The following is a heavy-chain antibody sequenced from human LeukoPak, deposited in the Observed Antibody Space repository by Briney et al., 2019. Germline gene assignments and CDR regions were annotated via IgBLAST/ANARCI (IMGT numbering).Heavy chain of an antibody. CDR3: AREGDGYNYWFDP. CDR1: GFTVSSNY. D-gene: IGHD5-24*01. J-gene: IGHJ5*02. Sequence: GGSLRLSCAASGFTVSSNYMSWVRQAPGKGLEWVSVIYSGGSTYYADSMKGRFTISRDNSKNTLYLQMNSLRAEDTAVYYCAREGDGYNYWFDPWGQGTLVTVSS. V-gene: IGHV3-53*01. CDR2: IYSGGST.